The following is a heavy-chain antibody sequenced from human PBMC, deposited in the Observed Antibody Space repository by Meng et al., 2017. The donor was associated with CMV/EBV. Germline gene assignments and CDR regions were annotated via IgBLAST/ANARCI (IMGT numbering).Heavy chain of an antibody. D-gene: IGHD3-3*01. CDR3: AADWHDYDFWSGSNHGMDV. J-gene: IGHJ6*02. Sequence: SVKVSCKASGFTFTSSAVQWVRQARGQRLEWIGWIVVGSGNTNYAQKFQERVTITRDMSTSTAYMELSSLRSEDTAVYYCAADWHDYDFWSGSNHGMDVWGQGTTVTVSS. CDR2: IVVGSGNT. CDR1: GFTFTSSA. V-gene: IGHV1-58*01.